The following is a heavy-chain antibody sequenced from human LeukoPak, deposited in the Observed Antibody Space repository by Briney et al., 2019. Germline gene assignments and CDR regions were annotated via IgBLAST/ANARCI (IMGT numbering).Heavy chain of an antibody. CDR1: GGTFSSYA. CDR3: ARDPVGLWFGEFDY. J-gene: IGHJ4*02. Sequence: GASVKVSCKASGGTFSSYAISWVRQAPGQGLEWMGGIIPIFGTANYAQKFQGRVTITADKSTSTAYMELSSLRSEDTAVYYCARDPVGLWFGEFDYWGQGTLVTVPS. V-gene: IGHV1-69*06. CDR2: IIPIFGTA. D-gene: IGHD3-10*01.